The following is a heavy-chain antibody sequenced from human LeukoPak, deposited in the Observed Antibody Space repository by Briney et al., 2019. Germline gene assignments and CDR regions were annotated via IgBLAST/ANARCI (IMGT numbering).Heavy chain of an antibody. Sequence: GGSLRLSCAASGFTFSTYTMNWVRQAPGKGLEWVSSISSRSSYIYYADSVKGRFTISRDNAKNSLYLQMNSLRAEDTAVYYCARVCLKPARTYYDILTGLKSWFDPWGQGTLVTVSS. J-gene: IGHJ5*02. CDR2: ISSRSSYI. CDR1: GFTFSTYT. CDR3: ARVCLKPARTYYDILTGLKSWFDP. D-gene: IGHD3-9*01. V-gene: IGHV3-21*01.